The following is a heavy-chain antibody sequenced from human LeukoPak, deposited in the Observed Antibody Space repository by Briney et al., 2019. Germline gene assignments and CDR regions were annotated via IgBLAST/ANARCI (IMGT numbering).Heavy chain of an antibody. CDR3: VADVPFPLSQIDF. D-gene: IGHD2/OR15-2a*01. CDR1: EFPFTNAW. CDR2: VKARVSGGAT. V-gene: IGHV3-15*05. Sequence: KPAGSLRLSCAVSEFPFTNAWMTWVRQAPGKGLEWVARVKARVSGGATEYAAPFQGRFTISRDDSKNTLFLSIFSLKTEDTGIYYCVADVPFPLSQIDFWGQGTLVIVSS. J-gene: IGHJ4*02.